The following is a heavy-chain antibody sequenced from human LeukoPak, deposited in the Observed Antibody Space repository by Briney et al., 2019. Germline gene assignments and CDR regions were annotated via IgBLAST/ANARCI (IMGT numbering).Heavy chain of an antibody. CDR1: GYTLTELS. CDR2: FDPEDGET. Sequence: GASVKVSCKVSGYTLTELSMHWVRQAPGKGLEWMGGFDPEDGETIYAQKFQGRVTMTEDTSTGTAYMELSSLRSDDTAVYYCATCNPYYYGSRNLKELDYWGQGTLVTVSS. J-gene: IGHJ4*02. V-gene: IGHV1-24*01. CDR3: ATCNPYYYGSRNLKELDY. D-gene: IGHD3-10*01.